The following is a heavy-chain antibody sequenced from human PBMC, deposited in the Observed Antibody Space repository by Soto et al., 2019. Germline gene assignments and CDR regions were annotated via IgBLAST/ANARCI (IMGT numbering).Heavy chain of an antibody. Sequence: ASVKVSCKASGYTFTSYGISWVRQAPGQGLEWMGWISAYNGNTNYAQKLQGRVTMTTDTSTSTAYMELRSLRSDDTAVYYCARTRAKRWTGYSSGWYVGWFDPWGQRTLVTVSS. V-gene: IGHV1-18*01. D-gene: IGHD6-19*01. CDR2: ISAYNGNT. CDR1: GYTFTSYG. J-gene: IGHJ5*02. CDR3: ARTRAKRWTGYSSGWYVGWFDP.